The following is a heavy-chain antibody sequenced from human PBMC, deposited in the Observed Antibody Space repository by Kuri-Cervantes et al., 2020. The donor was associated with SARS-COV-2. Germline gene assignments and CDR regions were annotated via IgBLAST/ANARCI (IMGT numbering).Heavy chain of an antibody. D-gene: IGHD2-2*02. CDR3: ASQGFEYQLLYGVNFDY. Sequence: SVKVSCKASGYTFTSYGISWVRQAPGQGLEWMGGIIPIFGTANYAQKFQGRVTITADESTSTAYMELSSLRSDDTAVYYCASQGFEYQLLYGVNFDYWGQGTLVTVSS. J-gene: IGHJ4*02. CDR2: IIPIFGTA. V-gene: IGHV1-69*13. CDR1: GYTFTSYG.